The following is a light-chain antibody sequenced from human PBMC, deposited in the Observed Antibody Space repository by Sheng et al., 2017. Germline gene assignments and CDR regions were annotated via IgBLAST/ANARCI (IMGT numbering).Light chain of an antibody. J-gene: IGLJ3*02. V-gene: IGLV3-19*01. Sequence: SSELTQDPAVSVALGQTVRITCQGDSLRNYYASWYQQKPGQAPLLVIYGKNNRPSGIPDRFAGSYSGDTASLIIAGAQAEDEADYYCNSRDNSGDQRVFGGGTKLTVL. CDR3: NSRDNSGDQRV. CDR2: GKN. CDR1: SLRNYY.